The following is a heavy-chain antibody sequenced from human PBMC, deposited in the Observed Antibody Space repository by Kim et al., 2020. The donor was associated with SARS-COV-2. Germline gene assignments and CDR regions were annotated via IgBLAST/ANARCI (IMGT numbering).Heavy chain of an antibody. V-gene: IGHV3-53*01. J-gene: IGHJ3*02. Sequence: GGSLRLSCAASGFTVSSNYVSWVRQAPGKGLEWVSIIYSGGSTFYADSVKGRFTMSRDNSKNTLFLQMHSLRADDTAVYYCARDRYYGSGRGFDIWGQGT. CDR2: IYSGGST. CDR1: GFTVSSNY. CDR3: ARDRYYGSGRGFDI. D-gene: IGHD3-10*01.